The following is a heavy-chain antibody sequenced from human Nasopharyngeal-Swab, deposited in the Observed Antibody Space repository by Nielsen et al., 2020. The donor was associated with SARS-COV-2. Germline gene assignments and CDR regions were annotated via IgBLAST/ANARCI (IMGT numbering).Heavy chain of an antibody. CDR3: SFSVRSGSYFGWFDP. CDR1: GGTFSSYA. CDR2: IIPIFGTA. J-gene: IGHJ5*02. D-gene: IGHD1-26*01. Sequence: SVKVSCRASGGTFSSYAISWVRQAPGQGLEWMGGIIPIFGTANYAQKFQGRVTITADESTSTAYMELSSLISYDPSLFYFSFSVRSGSYFGWFDPWGQGTLVTVSS. V-gene: IGHV1-69*13.